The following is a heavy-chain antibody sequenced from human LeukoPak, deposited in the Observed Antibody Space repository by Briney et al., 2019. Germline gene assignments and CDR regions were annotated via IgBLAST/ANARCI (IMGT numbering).Heavy chain of an antibody. D-gene: IGHD6-13*01. CDR3: ARNPAAASLNWFDP. CDR1: GGSISSYY. J-gene: IGHJ5*02. V-gene: IGHV4-4*07. CDR2: IYTSGRT. Sequence: ASETPSLTCTVSGGSISSYYWSWIRQPAGKGLEWIGRIYTSGRTNYNPSLKSRVTMSVDTSKNQFSLKLSSVTAADTAVYYCARNPAAASLNWFDPWGQGTLVTVSS.